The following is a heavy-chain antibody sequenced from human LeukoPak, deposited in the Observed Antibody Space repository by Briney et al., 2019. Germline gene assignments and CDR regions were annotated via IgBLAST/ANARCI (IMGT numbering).Heavy chain of an antibody. Sequence: PGGSLRLSCAASGFTFTNYGMSWVRQAPGKGLEWVSSLSGSGGIIYYADSVKGRFTISRDNSKNTLYLQMNSLRVEDTAIYYCAKDLRVVTGSDCWGQGTLVTVSS. J-gene: IGHJ4*02. CDR3: AKDLRVVTGSDC. CDR2: LSGSGGII. D-gene: IGHD2-21*02. V-gene: IGHV3-23*01. CDR1: GFTFTNYG.